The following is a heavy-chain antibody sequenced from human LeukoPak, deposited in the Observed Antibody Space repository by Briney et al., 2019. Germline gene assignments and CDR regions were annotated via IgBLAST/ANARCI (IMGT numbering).Heavy chain of an antibody. D-gene: IGHD3-22*01. CDR2: IRYDGSNE. V-gene: IGHV3-30*02. CDR1: GFIFTNYG. CDR3: ARDPNYDSSGYLN. J-gene: IGHJ4*02. Sequence: GGSLRLSCAASGFIFTNYGMHWVRQAPGKGLEWVSFIRYDGSNEYYADSVKGRFTISRDNSKNTLYLQMNSLRAEDTALYYCARDPNYDSSGYLNWGQGTLVTVSS.